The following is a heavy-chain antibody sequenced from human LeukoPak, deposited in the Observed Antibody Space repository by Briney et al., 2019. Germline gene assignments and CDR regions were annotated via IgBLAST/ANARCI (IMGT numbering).Heavy chain of an antibody. D-gene: IGHD6-19*01. CDR3: ASAQWLTLFDN. CDR2: ISGSSSYT. J-gene: IGHJ4*02. V-gene: IGHV3-21*01. CDR1: GLTFSTYT. Sequence: PGGSLRLSCAVSGLTFSTYTMNWVRRAPGKGLEWVSSISGSSSYTYYADSLKGRFTISRDNAKNSLYLQMNSLRAEDTAVYYCASAQWLTLFDNWGQGTLVTVSS.